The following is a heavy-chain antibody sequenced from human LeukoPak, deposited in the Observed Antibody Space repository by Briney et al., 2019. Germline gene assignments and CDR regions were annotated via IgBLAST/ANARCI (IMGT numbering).Heavy chain of an antibody. Sequence: SETLSLTCTVSGGSISSYYWSWIRQPPGKGLEWIGYIYYSGITNYNPSLKSRVTISVDTSKNQFSLKLSSVTAADTAVYYCARGSGDYGSSLWGQGTLVTVSS. CDR1: GGSISSYY. V-gene: IGHV4-59*01. D-gene: IGHD4-17*01. CDR3: ARGSGDYGSSL. CDR2: IYYSGIT. J-gene: IGHJ4*02.